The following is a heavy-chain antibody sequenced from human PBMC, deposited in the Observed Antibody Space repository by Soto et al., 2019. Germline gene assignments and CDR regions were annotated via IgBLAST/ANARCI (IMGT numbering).Heavy chain of an antibody. D-gene: IGHD3-22*01. J-gene: IGHJ4*02. CDR2: ISYDGNNE. CDR1: GFTFSSYG. CDR3: AKDTYYHDSSGYYVFDH. V-gene: IGHV3-30*18. Sequence: GGSLRLSCTASGFTFSSYGMHWVRQTPGMGLEWVAHISYDGNNEHYTDSVKGRFTISRDNSKNTVYLQMNSLRTEDTALYYCAKDTYYHDSSGYYVFDHWGQGTLVTVSS.